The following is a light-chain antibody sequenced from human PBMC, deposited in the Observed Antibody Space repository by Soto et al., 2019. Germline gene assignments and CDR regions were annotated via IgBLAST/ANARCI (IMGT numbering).Light chain of an antibody. J-gene: IGKJ1*01. Sequence: DSRMKQSPSTMSASVGDRDTITCRASESISGWLAWYQQKPGKAPKLVIFKASTLESGVPARFSGSGSGTEFTLSISSLQPDDFATYYCQQYNSYPRTFGQGTKVEIK. CDR1: ESISGW. CDR3: QQYNSYPRT. V-gene: IGKV1-5*03. CDR2: KAS.